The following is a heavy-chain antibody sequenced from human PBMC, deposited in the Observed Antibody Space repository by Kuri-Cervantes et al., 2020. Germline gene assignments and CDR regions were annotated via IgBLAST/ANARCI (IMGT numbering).Heavy chain of an antibody. CDR2: IYYSGST. CDR1: GGSVSSGSYY. CDR3: ARQRGSPSFDY. V-gene: IGHV4-39*01. J-gene: IGHJ4*02. Sequence: GSLRLSCTVSGGSVSSGSYYWSWIRQPPGKGLEWIGSIYYSGSTYYNPSLKSRVTISVDTSKNQFSLKLSSVTAADTAVYYCARQRGSPSFDYWGQGTLVTVSS. D-gene: IGHD6-13*01.